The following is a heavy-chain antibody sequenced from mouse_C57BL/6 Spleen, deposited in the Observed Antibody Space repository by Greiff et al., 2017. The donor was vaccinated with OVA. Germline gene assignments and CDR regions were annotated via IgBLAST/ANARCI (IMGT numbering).Heavy chain of an antibody. CDR2: INPNNGGT. J-gene: IGHJ2*01. D-gene: IGHD4-1*01. V-gene: IGHV1-26*01. Sequence: EVKLMESGPELVKPGASVKISCKASGYTFTDYYMNWVKQSHGKSLEWIGDINPNNGGTSYNQKFKGKATLTVDKSSSTAYMELRSLTSEDSAVYYCARKRNWDVFDYWGQGTTLTVSS. CDR1: GYTFTDYY. CDR3: ARKRNWDVFDY.